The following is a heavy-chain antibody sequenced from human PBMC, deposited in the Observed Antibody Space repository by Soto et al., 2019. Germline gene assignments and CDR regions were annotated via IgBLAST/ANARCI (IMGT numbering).Heavy chain of an antibody. CDR2: ISADGSDK. J-gene: IGHJ4*02. V-gene: IGHV3-30*18. CDR3: VKGSDVARQELDY. Sequence: GGSLRLSCAASGFTFSNFGMHWVRQAPGKGLEWVAAISADGSDKYFSGSVKGRFTISRDNSKNTLLLQMNSLRVEDTAVYYCVKGSDVARQELDYWGQGTLVTVSS. CDR1: GFTFSNFG. D-gene: IGHD3-3*01.